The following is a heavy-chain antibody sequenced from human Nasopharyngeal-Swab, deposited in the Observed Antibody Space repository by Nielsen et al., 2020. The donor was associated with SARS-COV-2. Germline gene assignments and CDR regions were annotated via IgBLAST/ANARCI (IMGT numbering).Heavy chain of an antibody. CDR2: TSYDGSNE. J-gene: IGHJ6*02. D-gene: IGHD4/OR15-4a*01. CDR1: GFTFSDYG. Sequence: GGSLRLSCAASGFTFSDYGMHWVRQAPGKGLEWVAVTSYDGSNEHHADSVKGRFTISRDNSKDTLYLQMNSLRDEDTAIYYCARDYGASWGYVDVWGQGTTVTVSS. CDR3: ARDYGASWGYVDV. V-gene: IGHV3-30*03.